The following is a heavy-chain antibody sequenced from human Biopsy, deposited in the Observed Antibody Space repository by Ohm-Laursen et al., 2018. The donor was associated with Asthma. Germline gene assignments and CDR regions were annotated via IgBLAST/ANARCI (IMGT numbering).Heavy chain of an antibody. CDR2: INWNENK. J-gene: IGHJ4*02. V-gene: IGHV2-5*01. CDR3: AHRRHGPSVEYYYDRSGYSPFDY. CDR1: GFSFSTYRVG. Sequence: TQTLPLTCTFSGFSFSTYRVGVGWIRQSPGTALEWLALINWNENKRYSPSLKSRLTITKDTSKNLVVLTMTNMDPVDTATYYCAHRRHGPSVEYYYDRSGYSPFDYWGQGTLVPVSS. D-gene: IGHD3-22*01.